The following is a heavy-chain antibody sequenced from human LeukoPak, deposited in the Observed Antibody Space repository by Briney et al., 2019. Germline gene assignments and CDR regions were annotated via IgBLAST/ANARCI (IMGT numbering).Heavy chain of an antibody. J-gene: IGHJ4*02. CDR2: IKQGGSEK. D-gene: IGHD2-8*01. CDR1: GFIFSTYW. V-gene: IGHV3-7*01. Sequence: PGGSLRLSCAASGFIFSTYWMSWVRQVPGKGLEWVASIKQGGSEKYYVDSVKGRFTISRDNAKNSLYLQMNSLRAEDTAVYYCTRGTDGLWDFWGQGTLVTVSS. CDR3: TRGTDGLWDF.